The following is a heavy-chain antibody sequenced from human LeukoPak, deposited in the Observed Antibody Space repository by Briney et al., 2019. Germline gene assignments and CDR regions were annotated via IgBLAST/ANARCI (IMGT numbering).Heavy chain of an antibody. Sequence: PGGSLRLSCAASGFTFSNYGMHWVRQAPGKGLEWVTFIRNDGSNKQYADSVKGRFTISRDNSKNTLYLQMDSLRPEDTAVYPCSKDYSSSGWRFDSWGQGTLVTVSS. CDR3: SKDYSSSGWRFDS. V-gene: IGHV3-30*02. CDR2: IRNDGSNK. D-gene: IGHD6-19*01. J-gene: IGHJ4*02. CDR1: GFTFSNYG.